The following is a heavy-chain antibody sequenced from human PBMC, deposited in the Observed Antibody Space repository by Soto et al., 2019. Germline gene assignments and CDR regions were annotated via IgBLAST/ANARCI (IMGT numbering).Heavy chain of an antibody. J-gene: IGHJ6*02. V-gene: IGHV4-34*01. D-gene: IGHD6-6*01. Sequence: SETLSLTCAVYGGSFSGYYWSWIRQPPGKGLEWIGEINHSGSTNYNPSLKSRVTISVDTSKNQFSLKLSSVTAADTAVYYCARSRIAARYLDYYYYYGMDVWGQGTTVTVSS. CDR1: GGSFSGYY. CDR3: ARSRIAARYLDYYYYYGMDV. CDR2: INHSGST.